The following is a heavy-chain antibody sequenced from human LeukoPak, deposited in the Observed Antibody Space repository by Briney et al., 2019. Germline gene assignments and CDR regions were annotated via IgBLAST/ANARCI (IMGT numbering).Heavy chain of an antibody. CDR3: AKGVTRGYYYGMDV. CDR2: ISGDGGRT. Sequence: PGGSLRLSCAASGFTFDDYAMHWVRQAPGKGLEWVSLISGDGGRTYYADSVKGRFTISRDNSKNSLYLQMNSLRTEDTALYYCAKGVTRGYYYGMDVWGQGTTVTVSS. J-gene: IGHJ6*02. CDR1: GFTFDDYA. D-gene: IGHD2-21*02. V-gene: IGHV3-43*02.